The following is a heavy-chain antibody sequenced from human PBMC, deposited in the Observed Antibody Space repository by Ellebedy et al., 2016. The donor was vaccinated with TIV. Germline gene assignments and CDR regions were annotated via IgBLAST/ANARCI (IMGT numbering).Heavy chain of an antibody. Sequence: SETLSLTXSVSGGAVGSSAFYWNWVRQSPGKGLEWIGDISPGGITNNNPSLKSRVTISVDESKNQFSLKLSSVTAADTAVYFCARVSPDSGDYNFDLWGRGTLVTVSS. CDR2: ISPGGIT. CDR1: GGAVGSSAFY. V-gene: IGHV4-39*07. J-gene: IGHJ2*01. D-gene: IGHD4-17*01. CDR3: ARVSPDSGDYNFDL.